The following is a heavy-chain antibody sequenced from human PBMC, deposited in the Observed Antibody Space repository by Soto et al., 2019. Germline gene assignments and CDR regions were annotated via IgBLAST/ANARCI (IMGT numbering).Heavy chain of an antibody. D-gene: IGHD2-15*01. CDR3: AAWDISNP. Sequence: GGSLRLSCVGSGITFSNYWMNWVRQTPGKGLEWVANIKPDGSAKAYVDSVKGRFTVSRDNAKNSLYLQTNSLRAEDTAVYFCAAWDISNPWGQGTLVTVSS. V-gene: IGHV3-7*01. CDR2: IKPDGSAK. J-gene: IGHJ5*02. CDR1: GITFSNYW.